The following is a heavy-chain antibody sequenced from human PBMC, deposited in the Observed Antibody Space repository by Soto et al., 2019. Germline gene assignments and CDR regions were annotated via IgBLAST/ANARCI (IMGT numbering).Heavy chain of an antibody. CDR3: TTDLAYDYIWGSYRPDTIDY. V-gene: IGHV4-34*01. CDR1: GGSFSGYY. CDR2: INHSGST. Sequence: PLETLSLICAVYGGSFSGYYWSWIRQPPGKGLEWIGEINHSGSTNYNPSLKSRVTISVDTSKNQFSLKLSSVTAADTAVYYCTTDLAYDYIWGSYRPDTIDYWGQGTLVTVS. D-gene: IGHD3-16*02. J-gene: IGHJ4*02.